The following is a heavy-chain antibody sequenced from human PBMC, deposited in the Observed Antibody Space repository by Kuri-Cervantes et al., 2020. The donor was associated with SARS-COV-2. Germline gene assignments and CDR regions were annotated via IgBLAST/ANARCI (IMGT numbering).Heavy chain of an antibody. CDR1: GGSISGYY. D-gene: IGHD3-22*01. J-gene: IGHJ4*02. Sequence: SETLSLTCTVSGGSISGYYWSWIRQPPGKGLEWIGYIYYSGSTNYNPSFKSRVTISVDTSKNQFSLKLSSVTAADTAVYYCASSSSGYYYPFDYWGQGTLVTVSS. V-gene: IGHV4-59*08. CDR2: IYYSGST. CDR3: ASSSSGYYYPFDY.